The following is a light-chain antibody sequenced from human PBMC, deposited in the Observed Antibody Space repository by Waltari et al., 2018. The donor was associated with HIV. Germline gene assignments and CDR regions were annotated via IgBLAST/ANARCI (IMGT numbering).Light chain of an antibody. CDR3: QSYDNTVNGWV. J-gene: IGLJ3*02. Sequence: QSVLTQPPSVSGAPGQNVTVSCTGSSSNIGTNYDVHWYQFLPGEVPKLLIYGNTIRPAVVPGRFSGSSSGTSASLAITGLQPADEADYYCQSYDNTVNGWVFGGGTRVTV. CDR2: GNT. CDR1: SSNIGTNYD. V-gene: IGLV1-40*01.